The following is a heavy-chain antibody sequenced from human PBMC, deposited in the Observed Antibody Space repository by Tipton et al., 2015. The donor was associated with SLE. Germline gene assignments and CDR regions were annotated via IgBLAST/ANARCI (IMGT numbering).Heavy chain of an antibody. Sequence: GSLRLSCAASGFTFSDYYMNWIRQAPGKGLEWVSFIDRSGNTKYYADSVTGRFTISRDNAKNSLFLQMNSLRAEDTAVYYCARDWCGPDYGDSNWFDPWGQGTLVTVSP. CDR1: GFTFSDYY. J-gene: IGHJ5*02. D-gene: IGHD4-17*01. CDR2: IDRSGNTK. CDR3: ARDWCGPDYGDSNWFDP. V-gene: IGHV3-11*01.